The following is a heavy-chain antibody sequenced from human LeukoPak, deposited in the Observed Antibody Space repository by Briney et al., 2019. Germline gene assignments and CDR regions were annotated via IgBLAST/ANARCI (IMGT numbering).Heavy chain of an antibody. V-gene: IGHV3-64*02. CDR2: IAGNGGGI. CDR1: GFTFSNYA. D-gene: IGHD3-10*01. CDR3: AKGTMGRGFGY. Sequence: GGSLRLSCVASGFTFSNYAMHWVRQAPGKGLEYGSSIAGNGGGIFYADSVKGRFTISRDNSKNTLYLQMNSLRAEDTAVYYCAKGTMGRGFGYWGQGTLVTVSS. J-gene: IGHJ4*02.